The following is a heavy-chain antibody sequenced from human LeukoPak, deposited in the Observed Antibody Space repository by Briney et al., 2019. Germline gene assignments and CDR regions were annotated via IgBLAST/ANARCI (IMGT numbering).Heavy chain of an antibody. Sequence: SETLSLTCAVYGGSFSGYYWSWIRQPPGKGLEWIGEINHSGSTNYNPSLKSRVTISVDTSKNQFSLKLSSVTAADTAVYYCARDAAAGQGSWFDPWGQGTLVTVSS. V-gene: IGHV4-34*01. J-gene: IGHJ5*02. CDR3: ARDAAAGQGSWFDP. CDR2: INHSGST. CDR1: GGSFSGYY. D-gene: IGHD6-13*01.